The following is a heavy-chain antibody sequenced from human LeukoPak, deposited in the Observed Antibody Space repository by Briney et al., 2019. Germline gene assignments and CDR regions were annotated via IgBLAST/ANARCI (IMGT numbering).Heavy chain of an antibody. D-gene: IGHD6-13*01. Sequence: SETLSLTCAVYGGSFSGYSWSWIRQPPGKGLGWVGEMIHSGSTNYNPSLKSRVTISVDTSKNQFSLKVSSVTAADTAVYYCARSMVLIAAAGKGFDYWGQGTLVTVSS. V-gene: IGHV4-34*12. CDR2: MIHSGST. J-gene: IGHJ4*02. CDR3: ARSMVLIAAAGKGFDY. CDR1: GGSFSGYS.